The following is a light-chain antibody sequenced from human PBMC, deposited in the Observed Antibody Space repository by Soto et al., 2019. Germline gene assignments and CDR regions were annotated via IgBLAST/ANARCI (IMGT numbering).Light chain of an antibody. CDR2: GAT. J-gene: IGKJ1*01. V-gene: IGKV3-20*01. CDR3: QQYGSSPWT. Sequence: EIVLTQSPGTLSLSPGERATLSCRASQSVSSSYLAWYQQKHGQAPRLLTYGATSRATGIPDRISGSGSGTDFLLIISRLAPEDFAVYYCQQYGSSPWTFGQGTKVEIK. CDR1: QSVSSSY.